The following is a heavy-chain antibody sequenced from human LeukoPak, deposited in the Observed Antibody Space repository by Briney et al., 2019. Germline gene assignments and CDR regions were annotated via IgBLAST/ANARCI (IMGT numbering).Heavy chain of an antibody. CDR2: ISTDGKTT. CDR3: ARGGSSGYPGADS. CDR1: GFTFSSYA. D-gene: IGHD5-18*01. J-gene: IGHJ4*02. Sequence: GGSLRLSCAASGFTFSSYAITWVRQAPGKGLEWVSRISTDGKTTNYVDSVKGRFTISRDNAKSTVYLQMNSLRVEDTAVYFCARGGSSGYPGADSWGQGTLVTVSS. V-gene: IGHV3-74*01.